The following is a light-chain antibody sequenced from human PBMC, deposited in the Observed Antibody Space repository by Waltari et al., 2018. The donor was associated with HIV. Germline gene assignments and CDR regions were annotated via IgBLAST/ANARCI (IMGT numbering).Light chain of an antibody. Sequence: EIVLTQSPGTLSLSPGERATLSCRASQSVSSSYLAWYQQKPGQAPRLLIYGASSRATGIPDRFSGSGSGTDFTLTISRLEPEDFAVYYCQQYGSSPRFGGG. J-gene: IGKJ4*01. CDR2: GAS. V-gene: IGKV3-20*01. CDR3: QQYGSSPR. CDR1: QSVSSSY.